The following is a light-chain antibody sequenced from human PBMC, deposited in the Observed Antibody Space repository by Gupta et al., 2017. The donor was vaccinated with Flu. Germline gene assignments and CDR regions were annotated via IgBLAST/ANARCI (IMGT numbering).Light chain of an antibody. CDR2: YKSDSDK. CDR3: MIWHSSAWV. Sequence: AVLTQPSSLSASPGASARLTSTLRSGINVGTYRIYWYQQKPGSPPQYLLRYKSDSDKQQGSGVPSRFSGSKDASANAGILLISGLQAEDEDDYYCMIWHSSAWVFGGGTKLTVL. CDR1: SGINVGTYR. J-gene: IGLJ3*02. V-gene: IGLV5-45*03.